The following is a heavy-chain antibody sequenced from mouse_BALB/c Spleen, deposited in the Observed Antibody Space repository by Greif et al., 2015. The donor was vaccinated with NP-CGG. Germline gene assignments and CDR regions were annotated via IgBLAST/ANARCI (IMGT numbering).Heavy chain of an antibody. V-gene: IGHV5-6*01. Sequence: DVQLVESGGDLVKPGGSLKLSCAASGSTFSSYGMSWVRQTPDKRLEWVATISSGGSYTYYPDSVKGRFTISRDNAKNTLYLQMSSLKSEDTAMYYCARHGRLPHYYAMDYWGQGTSVTVSS. CDR3: ARHGRLPHYYAMDY. CDR1: GSTFSSYG. J-gene: IGHJ4*01. CDR2: ISSGGSYT. D-gene: IGHD2-2*01.